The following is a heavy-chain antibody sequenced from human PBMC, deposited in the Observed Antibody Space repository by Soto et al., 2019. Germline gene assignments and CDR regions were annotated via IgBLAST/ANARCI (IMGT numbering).Heavy chain of an antibody. CDR3: AFRQEYRGSWVSGWFDP. CDR1: GFSLRTSGVG. V-gene: IGHV2-5*02. Sequence: QITLKESGPTVVKPTQTLTLTCTFSGFSLRTSGVGVGWIRQPPGKALEWLALLYWDDDKRYSPSLKTRLTINKDTPRNQVVLTMTNMDPVDTATYYCAFRQEYRGSWVSGWFDPWGQGTLVTVSS. J-gene: IGHJ5*02. CDR2: LYWDDDK. D-gene: IGHD6-13*01.